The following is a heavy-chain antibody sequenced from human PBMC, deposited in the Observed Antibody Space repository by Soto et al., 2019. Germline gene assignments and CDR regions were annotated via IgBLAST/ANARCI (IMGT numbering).Heavy chain of an antibody. J-gene: IGHJ5*02. CDR2: ISYDGSNK. V-gene: IGHV3-30-3*01. Sequence: GGSLRLSCAASGFTFSSYAMHWVRQAPGKGLEWVAVISYDGSNKYYADSVKGRFTISRDNSKNTLYLQMNSLRAEDTAVYYCARGPKPSSSWYGGWFDPWGQGTLVTVSS. CDR1: GFTFSSYA. D-gene: IGHD6-13*01. CDR3: ARGPKPSSSWYGGWFDP.